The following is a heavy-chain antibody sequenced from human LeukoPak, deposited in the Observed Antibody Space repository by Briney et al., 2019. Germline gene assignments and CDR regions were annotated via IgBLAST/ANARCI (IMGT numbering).Heavy chain of an antibody. J-gene: IGHJ4*02. CDR3: ARRSAGYSYAGDY. D-gene: IGHD5-18*01. CDR1: GGSFSGYY. V-gene: IGHV4-34*01. CDR2: INHSGST. Sequence: SETLSLTCAVYGGSFSGYYWSWIRQPPGKGLEWIGEINHSGSTNYNPSLKSQVTISVDTSKNQFSLKLSSVTAADTAVYYCARRSAGYSYAGDYWGQGTLVTVSS.